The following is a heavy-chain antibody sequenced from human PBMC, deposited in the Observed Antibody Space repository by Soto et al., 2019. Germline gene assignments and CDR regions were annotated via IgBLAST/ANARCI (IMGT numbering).Heavy chain of an antibody. Sequence: SETLSLTCAVSGYSISSGYYWGWIRQPPGKGLEWIGSIYHSGSTYYNPSLKSRVTISVDTSKNQFSLKLSSVTAADTAVYYCARATTVPTRVHYFDYWGQGTLVTVSS. CDR1: GYSISSGYY. CDR2: IYHSGST. D-gene: IGHD4-17*01. J-gene: IGHJ4*02. V-gene: IGHV4-38-2*01. CDR3: ARATTVPTRVHYFDY.